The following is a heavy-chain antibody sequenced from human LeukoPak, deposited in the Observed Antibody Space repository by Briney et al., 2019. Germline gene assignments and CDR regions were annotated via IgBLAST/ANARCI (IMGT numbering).Heavy chain of an antibody. Sequence: PSETLSLTCAVYGGSFSGYYWSWIRQPPGKGLEWIGEINHSGSTNYNPSLKSRVTISVDTSKNQFSLKLSSVTAADTAVYYCARSWRGITMIVVGPSFDYWGQGTLVTVSS. V-gene: IGHV4-34*01. CDR3: ARSWRGITMIVVGPSFDY. CDR1: GGSFSGYY. J-gene: IGHJ4*02. CDR2: INHSGST. D-gene: IGHD3-22*01.